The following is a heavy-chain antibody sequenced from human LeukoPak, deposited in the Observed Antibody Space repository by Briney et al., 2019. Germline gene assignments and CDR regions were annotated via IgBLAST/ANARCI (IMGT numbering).Heavy chain of an antibody. Sequence: ETLSLTCTVSGGSISSGDYYWSWIRQTPGKGLEWVASIKHDGSEKNHVDSVKGRFTISRDNAKNSLYVEMNNLRGEDTAVYYCARDNFDWRPLDCWGQGTLVTVSS. D-gene: IGHD3-9*01. CDR2: IKHDGSEK. CDR1: GGSISSGDYY. J-gene: IGHJ4*02. V-gene: IGHV3-7*03. CDR3: ARDNFDWRPLDC.